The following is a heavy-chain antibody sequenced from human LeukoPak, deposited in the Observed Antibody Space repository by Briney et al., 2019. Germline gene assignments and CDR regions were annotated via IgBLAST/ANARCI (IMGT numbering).Heavy chain of an antibody. D-gene: IGHD2/OR15-2a*01. CDR3: TRENRPFCPFAF. CDR2: FSHGGTT. CDR1: GGSIDITNY. V-gene: IGHV4-4*02. Sequence: KASETLSLTCGVSGGSIDITNYWSWVRQAPGRVLGWFGEFSHGGTTNYNSSLRSRVVMSFDSTNNQFSLSLTSVTAADTAVYYCTRENRPFCPFAFWGQGVLVTVSS. J-gene: IGHJ4*02.